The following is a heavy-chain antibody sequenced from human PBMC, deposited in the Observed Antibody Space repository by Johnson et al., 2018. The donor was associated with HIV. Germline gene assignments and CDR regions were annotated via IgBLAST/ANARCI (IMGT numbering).Heavy chain of an antibody. D-gene: IGHD2-21*01. CDR2: VNNDGGDT. Sequence: MLLVESGGGLIQPGGSLRLSCAASGFTVSSNYMSWVRQAPGKGLEWVSRVNNDGGDTIYADSVKGRFTISRDNAKNTLFLQMNSLRAEDTAMYFCARGGPFHAFDIWGQGTMVTVSS. CDR3: ARGGPFHAFDI. V-gene: IGHV3-74*02. J-gene: IGHJ3*02. CDR1: GFTVSSNY.